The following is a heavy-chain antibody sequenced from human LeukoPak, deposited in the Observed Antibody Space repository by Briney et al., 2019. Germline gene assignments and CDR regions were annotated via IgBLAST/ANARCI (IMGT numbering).Heavy chain of an antibody. CDR2: INTNTGNP. V-gene: IGHV7-4-1*02. J-gene: IGHJ3*02. Sequence: GASVSVSCKASGYTFTSYGISWVRQAPGQGLEGMGWINTNTGNPTYAQGFTGRFVFSLDTSVSTAYLQISSLKAEDTAVYYCARDRSGSYFLDAFDIWGQGTMVTVSS. CDR3: ARDRSGSYFLDAFDI. CDR1: GYTFTSYG. D-gene: IGHD1-26*01.